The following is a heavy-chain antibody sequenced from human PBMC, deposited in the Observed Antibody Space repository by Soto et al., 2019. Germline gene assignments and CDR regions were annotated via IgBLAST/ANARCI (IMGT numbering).Heavy chain of an antibody. J-gene: IGHJ6*02. CDR1: GFTFDDYA. CDR3: AKTRGAMIYAISVYGMDV. V-gene: IGHV3-9*01. D-gene: IGHD2-8*01. CDR2: ISGNTGSI. Sequence: GGSLRLSCAASGFTFDDYAMHWVRQAPGKGLEWVSGISGNTGSIFYADSVKGRFTISRDNSKNTLYLQINSLRAEDTAVYYCAKTRGAMIYAISVYGMDVWGQGTTVTVSS.